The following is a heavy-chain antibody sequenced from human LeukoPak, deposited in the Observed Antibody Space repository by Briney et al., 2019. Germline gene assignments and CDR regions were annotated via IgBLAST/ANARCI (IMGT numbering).Heavy chain of an antibody. D-gene: IGHD3-3*01. CDR3: AKGYDFWSGYSNDAFDI. J-gene: IGHJ3*02. CDR2: ISWNSGSI. V-gene: IGHV3-9*03. CDR1: GFTFDDYA. Sequence: GGSLRLSCAASGFTFDDYAMHWVRQAPGKGLEGVSGISWNSGSIGYADSVKGRFTISRDNAKNSLYLQMNSLRAEDMALYYCAKGYDFWSGYSNDAFDIWGQGTMVTVSS.